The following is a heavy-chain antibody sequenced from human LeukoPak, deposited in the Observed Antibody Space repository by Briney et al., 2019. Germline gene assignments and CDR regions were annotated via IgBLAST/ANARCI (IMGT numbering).Heavy chain of an antibody. V-gene: IGHV1-69*04. D-gene: IGHD3-10*01. CDR3: ARSGGSIAPDY. Sequence: GASVKVSCKASGGTFTSYAISWVRQAPGQGLEWMGRIIPILGIANYAQKFQGRVTITADKSTSTAYMEPSSLRSEDTAVYYCARSGGSIAPDYWGQGTLVTVSS. J-gene: IGHJ4*02. CDR1: GGTFTSYA. CDR2: IIPILGIA.